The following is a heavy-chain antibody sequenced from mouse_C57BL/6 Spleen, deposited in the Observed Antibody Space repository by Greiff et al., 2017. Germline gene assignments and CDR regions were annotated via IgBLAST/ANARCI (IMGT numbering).Heavy chain of an antibody. CDR1: GFTFSSYA. CDR3: ARDLGNKGYYFDY. CDR2: ISDGGSYT. Sequence: DVMLVESGGGLVKPGGSLKLSCAASGFTFSSYAMSWVRQTPEKRLEWVATISDGGSYTYYPDNVKGRFTISRDNAKNNLYLQMSHLKSEDTAMYYCARDLGNKGYYFDYWGQGTTLTVSS. V-gene: IGHV5-4*01. D-gene: IGHD2-1*01. J-gene: IGHJ2*01.